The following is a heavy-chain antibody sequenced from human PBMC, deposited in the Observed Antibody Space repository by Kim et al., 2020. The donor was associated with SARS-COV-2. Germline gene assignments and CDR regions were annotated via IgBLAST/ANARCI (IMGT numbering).Heavy chain of an antibody. CDR2: INAGNGNA. CDR3: ARVARPRWLDP. CDR1: GYTFSSYA. D-gene: IGHD6-6*01. Sequence: ASVKVSCKASGYTFSSYAMHWVRQAPGQRLEWMGWINAGNGNAKYSQKFQGRVTITRDTSASTAYMELSSLRSEDTAVYYCARVARPRWLDPWGQGTLVTVSS. J-gene: IGHJ5*02. V-gene: IGHV1-3*01.